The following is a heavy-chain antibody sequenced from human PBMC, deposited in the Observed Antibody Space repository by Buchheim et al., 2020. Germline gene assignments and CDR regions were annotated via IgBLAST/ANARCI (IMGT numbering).Heavy chain of an antibody. D-gene: IGHD2-2*01. CDR3: ARAPSLFWLFDP. CDR1: GYTFTGYY. Sequence: QVKLVQSGAEVKKPGDSVKVSCKASGYTFTGYYMNWVRQAPGQGLEWMGWINPNSGGTNNEQKFKGWVTMTRDTYISTAYMYLSRLRSDDTAVYYCARAPSLFWLFDPWGQGTL. V-gene: IGHV1-2*04. J-gene: IGHJ5*02. CDR2: INPNSGGT.